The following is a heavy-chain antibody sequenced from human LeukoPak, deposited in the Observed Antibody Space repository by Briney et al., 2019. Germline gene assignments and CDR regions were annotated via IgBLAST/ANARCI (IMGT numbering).Heavy chain of an antibody. V-gene: IGHV3-23*01. D-gene: IGHD3-22*01. Sequence: PGGSLRLSCAASGFTFSSYAMSWVRQAPGKGLEWVSGIRGSGGSTYYADSVKGRFTISRDNSKNTLYLQMNSLRAEDTAVYYCAKVGYYYDSSVYSRDAFDIWGQGTMVTVSS. CDR3: AKVGYYYDSSVYSRDAFDI. CDR1: GFTFSSYA. J-gene: IGHJ3*02. CDR2: IRGSGGST.